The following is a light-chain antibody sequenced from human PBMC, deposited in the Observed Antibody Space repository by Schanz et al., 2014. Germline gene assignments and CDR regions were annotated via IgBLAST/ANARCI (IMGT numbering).Light chain of an antibody. J-gene: IGLJ3*02. CDR2: EGS. Sequence: QSALTQPPSASGSPGQSVTISCTGTSSDVGAYNSVSWYQQHPGKAPKLMIYEGSKRPSGVPDRFSGSKSGNTASLTISGLQAEDEADYYCCSYAGSYTFWVFGGGTKLTVL. V-gene: IGLV2-8*01. CDR1: SSDVGAYNS. CDR3: CSYAGSYTFWV.